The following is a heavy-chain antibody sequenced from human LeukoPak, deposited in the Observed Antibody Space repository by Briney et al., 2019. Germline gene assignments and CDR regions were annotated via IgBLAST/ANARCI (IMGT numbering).Heavy chain of an antibody. CDR2: IYSGGST. CDR1: GFTVSSNY. Sequence: GGSLRLSCAASGFTVSSNYMSWVRQAPGKGLEWVSVIYSGGSTYYADSVKGRFTISRDNSKNTLYLQMNSLRAEDTAVYYCARELETDPPHAFDIWGQGTMVTVSS. D-gene: IGHD1-1*01. CDR3: ARELETDPPHAFDI. J-gene: IGHJ3*02. V-gene: IGHV3-53*01.